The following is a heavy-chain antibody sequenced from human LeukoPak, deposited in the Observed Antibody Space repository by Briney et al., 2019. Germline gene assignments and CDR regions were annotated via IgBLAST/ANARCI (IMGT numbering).Heavy chain of an antibody. CDR3: ARSSSGWYWVYYYYGMDV. J-gene: IGHJ6*02. CDR2: MNPNSGNT. V-gene: IGHV1-8*01. D-gene: IGHD6-19*01. CDR1: GYTFTSYD. Sequence: GASVKVSCKASGYTFTSYDINWVRQAPGQGREWMGWMNPNSGNTGYAQKFQGRVTMTRNTSISTAYMELSSLRSEDTAVYYCARSSSGWYWVYYYYGMDVWGQGTTVTVSS.